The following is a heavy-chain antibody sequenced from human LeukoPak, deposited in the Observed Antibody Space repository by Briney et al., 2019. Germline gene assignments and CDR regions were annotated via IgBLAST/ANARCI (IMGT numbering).Heavy chain of an antibody. CDR3: ARCSGGRAKFDY. CDR2: IYYSGST. D-gene: IGHD3-16*01. V-gene: IGHV4-39*07. CDR1: GGSISSSSYY. J-gene: IGHJ4*02. Sequence: PSETLSLTCTVSGGSISSSSYYWGWIRQPPGKGLEWIGSIYYSGSTYYNPSLKSRVTISVDTSKNQFSLKLSSVTAADTAVYYCARCSGGRAKFDYWGQGTLVTVSS.